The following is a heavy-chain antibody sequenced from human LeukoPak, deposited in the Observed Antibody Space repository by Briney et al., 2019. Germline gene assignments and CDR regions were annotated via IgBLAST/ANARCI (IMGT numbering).Heavy chain of an antibody. J-gene: IGHJ6*03. Sequence: GGSLRLSCAASGFTFSSYSMNWVRQAPGKGLEWVSSISSSSSYIYYADSVKGRFTISRDNAKNSLYLQMNSLRAEDTAVYYCLGYCSGGSYPRGPSYYYYMDVWGKGTTVTVSS. CDR3: LGYCSGGSYPRGPSYYYYMDV. CDR2: ISSSSSYI. CDR1: GFTFSSYS. V-gene: IGHV3-21*01. D-gene: IGHD2-15*01.